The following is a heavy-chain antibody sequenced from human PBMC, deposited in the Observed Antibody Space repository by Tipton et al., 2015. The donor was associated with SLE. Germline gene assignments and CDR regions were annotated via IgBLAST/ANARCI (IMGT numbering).Heavy chain of an antibody. CDR2: IYYSGST. J-gene: IGHJ6*03. V-gene: IGHV4-59*11. CDR1: GGSISSHY. Sequence: TLSLTCTVSGGSISSHYWSWIRQPPGKGLEWIGYIYYSGSTNYNPSLKSRVTISVDTSKNQFSLKLSSVTAADTAVYCCAREGVYSNYMDVWGKGTTVTVSS. D-gene: IGHD6-6*01. CDR3: AREGVYSNYMDV.